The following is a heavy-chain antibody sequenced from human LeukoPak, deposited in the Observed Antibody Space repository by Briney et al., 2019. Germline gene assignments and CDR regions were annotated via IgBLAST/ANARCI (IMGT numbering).Heavy chain of an antibody. CDR1: GFTFSDAW. V-gene: IGHV3-66*01. CDR3: ARAPLTMIVVGKD. Sequence: GGSLRLSCAASGFTFSDAWMSWARQAPGKGLEWVSVIYSGGSTYYTDSVKGRFTISRDNSKNTLYLQMNSLRAEDTAVYYCARAPLTMIVVGKDWGQGTLVTVSS. J-gene: IGHJ4*02. D-gene: IGHD3-22*01. CDR2: IYSGGST.